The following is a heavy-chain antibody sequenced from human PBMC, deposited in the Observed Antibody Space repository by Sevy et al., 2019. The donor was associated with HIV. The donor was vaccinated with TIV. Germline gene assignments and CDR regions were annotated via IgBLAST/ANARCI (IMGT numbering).Heavy chain of an antibody. CDR2: INGRGGGT. CDR1: GFTFSSFA. CDR3: ARPTPRIAHSRAAFFDS. D-gene: IGHD6-6*01. V-gene: IGHV3-23*01. Sequence: GGSLRLSCAASGFASGFTFSSFAMSWVRQLPGKGLEWVSTINGRGGGTYYADSVKGRFTLSRDNSNNALFLQMDSLTPEDTAPYYRARPTPRIAHSRAAFFDSWGHGNLVTVSS. J-gene: IGHJ4*01.